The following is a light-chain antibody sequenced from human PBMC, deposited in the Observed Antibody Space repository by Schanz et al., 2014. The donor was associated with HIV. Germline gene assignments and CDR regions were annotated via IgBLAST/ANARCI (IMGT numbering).Light chain of an antibody. J-gene: IGLJ3*02. Sequence: QSVLTQPPSASGTPGQRVTISCSGSSSNLGINTINWYQHLPGTAPKLLIYAGNQRASGVPDRLSGSGSGTSASLAISGLQSEDEADYYCATWVDSLKGWVFGGGTKLTVL. V-gene: IGLV1-44*01. CDR3: ATWVDSLKGWV. CDR2: AGN. CDR1: SSNLGINT.